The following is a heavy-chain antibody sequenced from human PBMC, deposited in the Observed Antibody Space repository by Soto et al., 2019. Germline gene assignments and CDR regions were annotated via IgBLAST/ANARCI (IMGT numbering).Heavy chain of an antibody. CDR1: GFTFSSYA. J-gene: IGHJ4*02. Sequence: QVQLVESGGGVVQPGRSLRLSCAASGFTFSSYAMHWVRQAPGKGLEWVAVISYDGSNKYYADSVKGRFTISRDNSKNALYLQMNSLRAEDTAVYYCARDPDAYCGGDCYSYYFDYWGQGPLVTVSS. CDR3: ARDPDAYCGGDCYSYYFDY. CDR2: ISYDGSNK. V-gene: IGHV3-30-3*01. D-gene: IGHD2-21*02.